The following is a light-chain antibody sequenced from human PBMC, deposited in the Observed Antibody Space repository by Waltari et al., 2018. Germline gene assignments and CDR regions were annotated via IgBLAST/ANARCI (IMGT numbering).Light chain of an antibody. J-gene: IGLJ1*01. V-gene: IGLV2-23*02. Sequence: QSGLTQPAPVSGSPGQSITISCTGTSSDVGNYNLVSWSQQYPGKAPKLMVYEVTKRTSGVSDRFSGSKSGNTASLTIYGLQSEDEADYYCCSYAGLGIYVFGTGTKVTVL. CDR2: EVT. CDR3: CSYAGLGIYV. CDR1: SSDVGNYNL.